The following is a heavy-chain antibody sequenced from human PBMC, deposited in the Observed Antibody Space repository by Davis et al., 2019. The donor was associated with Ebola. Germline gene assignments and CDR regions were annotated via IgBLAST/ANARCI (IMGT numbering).Heavy chain of an antibody. CDR2: IYHSGST. J-gene: IGHJ4*02. Sequence: MPSETLSLTCAVSGGSISSSNWWCWVRQPPGKGLEWIGEIYHSGSTNYNPSLKSRVTISVDTSKNQFSLKLSSVTAADTAVYYCARQRRLRLGELSGHFDYWGQGTLVTVSS. D-gene: IGHD3-16*02. CDR1: GGSISSSNW. V-gene: IGHV4-4*02. CDR3: ARQRRLRLGELSGHFDY.